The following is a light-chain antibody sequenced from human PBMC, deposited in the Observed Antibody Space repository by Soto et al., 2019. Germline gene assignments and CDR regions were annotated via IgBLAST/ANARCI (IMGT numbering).Light chain of an antibody. CDR1: QSVSSSY. CDR3: QQYGSSPRT. Sequence: ENVLTQSPGTLSLSPGERATLSCRASQSVSSSYLAWYRQKPGQAPRLLIYDASSRASGIPDRFSGTGSGTDFTLTISRLEPEDFAVYYCQQYGSSPRTFGQGTKVEIK. V-gene: IGKV3-20*01. CDR2: DAS. J-gene: IGKJ1*01.